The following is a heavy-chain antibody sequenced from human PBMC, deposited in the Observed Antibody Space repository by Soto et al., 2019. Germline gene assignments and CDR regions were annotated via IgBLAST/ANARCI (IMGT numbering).Heavy chain of an antibody. CDR3: ARGRHNVVPAAQPVDY. D-gene: IGHD2-2*01. Sequence: QVQLQQWGAGLLKPSETLSLTCAVYGGSFSGYYWSWIRQPPGKGLEWIGEINHSGSTNYNPSLESRVTISVASPKNXFSLKLSSVTAADTAVYYCARGRHNVVPAAQPVDYWGQGTLVTVSS. V-gene: IGHV4-34*01. CDR2: INHSGST. CDR1: GGSFSGYY. J-gene: IGHJ4*02.